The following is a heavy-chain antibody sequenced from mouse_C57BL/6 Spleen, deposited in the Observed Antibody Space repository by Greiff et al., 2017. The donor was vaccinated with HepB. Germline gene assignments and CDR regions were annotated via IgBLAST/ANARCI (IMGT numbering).Heavy chain of an antibody. D-gene: IGHD2-4*01. V-gene: IGHV5-17*01. Sequence: EVMLVESGGGLVKPGGSLKLSCAASGFTFSDYGMHWVRQAPEKGLEWVAYISSGSSTIYYADTVKGRFTISRDNAKNTLFLQMTSLRSEDTAMYYCARNLYYDYHWYFDVWGTGTTVTVSS. CDR3: ARNLYYDYHWYFDV. CDR2: ISSGSSTI. CDR1: GFTFSDYG. J-gene: IGHJ1*03.